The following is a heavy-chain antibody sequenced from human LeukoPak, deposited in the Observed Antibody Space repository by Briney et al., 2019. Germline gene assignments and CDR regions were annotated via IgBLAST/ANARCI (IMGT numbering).Heavy chain of an antibody. CDR2: ISYDGNIK. V-gene: IGHV3-30*18. Sequence: GGSLRLSCAASGFTFTSYNFHWVRQAPGKGLQWLAFISYDGNIKYEDSVKGRFTISRDNSKNTLYLQINSLRAEDTAVYYCAKAPFTTMVTPGGNWFDPWGQGILVTVSS. D-gene: IGHD4-23*01. CDR3: AKAPFTTMVTPGGNWFDP. J-gene: IGHJ5*02. CDR1: GFTFTSYN.